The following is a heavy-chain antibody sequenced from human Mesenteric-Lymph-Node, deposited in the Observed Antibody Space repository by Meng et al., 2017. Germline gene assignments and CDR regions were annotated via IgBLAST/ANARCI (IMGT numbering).Heavy chain of an antibody. CDR1: GFTFSSYG. V-gene: IGHV3-33*01. J-gene: IGHJ4*02. CDR2: IWYDGSNK. Sequence: GESLKISCAASGFTFSSYGMHWVRQAPGKGLEWGAVIWYDGSNKYYADSVKGRFTISRDNSKNTLYLQMNSLRAEDTAVYYCARDRAGTGGFDYWGQGTLVTVSS. CDR3: ARDRAGTGGFDY. D-gene: IGHD1-1*01.